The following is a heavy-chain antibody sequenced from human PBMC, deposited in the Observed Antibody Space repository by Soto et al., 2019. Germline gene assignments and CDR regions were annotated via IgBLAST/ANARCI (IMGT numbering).Heavy chain of an antibody. Sequence: QVPLVQSGAEVKKPGSSVTVSCKASGGTFSSYAIHWVRQAPGQGLEWMGGIIPMYGPAKYAQRFQGRVTITAEESTTTVYMELTSLTSQDTAVYYCARVTSMVRGVIDNWFGPWGHGTLVTVSS. J-gene: IGHJ5*02. CDR1: GGTFSSYA. CDR3: ARVTSMVRGVIDNWFGP. D-gene: IGHD3-10*01. CDR2: IIPMYGPA. V-gene: IGHV1-69*01.